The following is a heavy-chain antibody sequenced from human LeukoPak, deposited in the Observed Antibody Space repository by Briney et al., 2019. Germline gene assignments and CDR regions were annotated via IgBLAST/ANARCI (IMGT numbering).Heavy chain of an antibody. CDR1: GGTFSSYA. D-gene: IGHD5-24*01. CDR2: IFPMFTTS. V-gene: IGHV1-69*13. CDR3: ARGIQLWNFDL. J-gene: IGHJ4*02. Sequence: SVKVSCKASGGTFSSYAITWVRQAPGQGPEWMGGIFPMFTTSTYAQKFQGRVTITADESTSTAYMELSSLTSEDTAVYYCARGIQLWNFDLWGQGTLVTVSS.